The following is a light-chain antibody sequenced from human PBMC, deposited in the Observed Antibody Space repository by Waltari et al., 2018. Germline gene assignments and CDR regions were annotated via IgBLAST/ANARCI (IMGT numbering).Light chain of an antibody. V-gene: IGKV3-20*01. J-gene: IGKJ1*01. Sequence: DIVLTQSPATLSLSPGARATLPCRASQRVSSSYLAWYQQKPGQAPRLLIHGASSRATGIPNRVSGSGSGTDFTLTSSGLEPEDFAVYFCQQYGSSPRTFGQGTKVEIK. CDR3: QQYGSSPRT. CDR1: QRVSSSY. CDR2: GAS.